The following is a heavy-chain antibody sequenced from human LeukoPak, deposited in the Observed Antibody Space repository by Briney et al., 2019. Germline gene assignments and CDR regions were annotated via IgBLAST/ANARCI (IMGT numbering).Heavy chain of an antibody. CDR1: GFIFRSYS. D-gene: IGHD4-17*01. Sequence: GGSLRLSCAASGFIFRSYSMNWVRQAPGKGLEWVSYISNSGNTVYHADSVKGRFTISRDNAENSLYLQMNSLRAEDTAVYYCARGFSRTAVTSDYWGQGTLVTVSS. J-gene: IGHJ4*02. CDR3: ARGFSRTAVTSDY. V-gene: IGHV3-48*04. CDR2: ISNSGNTV.